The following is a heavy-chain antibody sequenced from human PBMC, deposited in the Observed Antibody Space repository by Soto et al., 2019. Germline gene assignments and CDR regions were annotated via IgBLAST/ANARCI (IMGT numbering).Heavy chain of an antibody. CDR3: AKDRPPYGDYTFYYMDV. CDR1: GFTFSSYG. V-gene: IGHV3-30*18. CDR2: ISYDGSNK. D-gene: IGHD4-17*01. J-gene: IGHJ6*03. Sequence: GGSLRLSCAASGFTFSSYGMHWVRQAPGKGLEWVAVISYDGSNKYYADSVKGRFTISRDNSKNTLYLQMNSLRAEDTAVYYCAKDRPPYGDYTFYYMDVWGKGTTVTVSS.